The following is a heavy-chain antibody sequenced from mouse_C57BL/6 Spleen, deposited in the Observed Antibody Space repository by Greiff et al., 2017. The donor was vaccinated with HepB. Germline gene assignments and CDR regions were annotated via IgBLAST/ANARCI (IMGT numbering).Heavy chain of an antibody. D-gene: IGHD2-4*01. J-gene: IGHJ3*01. CDR1: GFTFSSYA. CDR2: ISDGGSYT. Sequence: EVQRVESGGGLVKPGGSLKLSCAASGFTFSSYAMSWVRQTPEKRLEWVATISDGGSYTYYPDNVKGRFTISRDNAKNNLYLQMSHLKSEDTAMYYCAREGLRLFAYWGQGTLVTVSA. V-gene: IGHV5-4*01. CDR3: AREGLRLFAY.